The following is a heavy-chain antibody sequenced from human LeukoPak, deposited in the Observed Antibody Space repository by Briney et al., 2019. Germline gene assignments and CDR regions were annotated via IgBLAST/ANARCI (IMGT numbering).Heavy chain of an antibody. CDR1: GFTFDDYA. CDR2: INWNSDSI. J-gene: IGHJ4*02. V-gene: IGHV3-9*01. Sequence: GGSLRLSCAVSGFTFDDYAMHWVRQVPGKGLEWVSGINWNSDSIGYADSVKGRFTTSRDNAKNSLYLQMNSLRAEDTAVYYCARYSSSWYGSGKYFDYWGQGTLVTVSS. D-gene: IGHD6-13*01. CDR3: ARYSSSWYGSGKYFDY.